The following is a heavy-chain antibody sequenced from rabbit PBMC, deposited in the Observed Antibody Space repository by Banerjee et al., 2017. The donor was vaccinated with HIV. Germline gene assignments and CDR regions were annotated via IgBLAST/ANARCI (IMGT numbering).Heavy chain of an antibody. CDR3: AGPDNYGYGGYDL. D-gene: IGHD6-1*01. V-gene: IGHV1S47*01. J-gene: IGHJ3*01. Sequence: QQQLEESGGGLVKPEGSLTLTCKASGFDFSSNAMCWVRQAPGKRPEWIACIYNGDGSTYCASWAKGRFTTSKTSSTTVTLQMTSLTAADTATYFCAGPDNYGYGGYDLWGQGTLVTVS. CDR1: GFDFSSNA. CDR2: IYNGDGST.